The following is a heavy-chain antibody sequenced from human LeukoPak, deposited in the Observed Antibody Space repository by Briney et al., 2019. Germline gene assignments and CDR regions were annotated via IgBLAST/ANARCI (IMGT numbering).Heavy chain of an antibody. J-gene: IGHJ4*02. V-gene: IGHV3-48*03. Sequence: SGGSLRLSCAASGFTFSSYEMNWVRQAPGKGLEWVSYISSSGSTIYYADSVKGRFTISRDNAKNSLYLQMNSLRAEDTAVYYCASLVVVAASDYWGQGTLVTVSS. D-gene: IGHD2-15*01. CDR1: GFTFSSYE. CDR3: ASLVVVAASDY. CDR2: ISSSGSTI.